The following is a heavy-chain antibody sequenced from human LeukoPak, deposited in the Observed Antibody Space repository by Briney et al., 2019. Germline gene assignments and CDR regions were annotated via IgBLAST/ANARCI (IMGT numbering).Heavy chain of an antibody. CDR2: ISYDGSNK. Sequence: GRSLRLSCAASGFTFSSYGMHWVRQAPGKGLEWVAVISYDGSNKYYAVSVKGRFTISRDNSKNTLYLQMNSLRAEDTAVYYCAKEWGHYDILTGYLNWGQGTLVTVSS. CDR1: GFTFSSYG. D-gene: IGHD3-9*01. V-gene: IGHV3-30*18. J-gene: IGHJ4*02. CDR3: AKEWGHYDILTGYLN.